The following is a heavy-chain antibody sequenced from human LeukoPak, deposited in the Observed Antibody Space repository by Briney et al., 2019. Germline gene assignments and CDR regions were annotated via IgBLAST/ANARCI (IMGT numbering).Heavy chain of an antibody. J-gene: IGHJ4*02. CDR3: ARVGTIAAFPMPGY. CDR1: GYTFTSYG. Sequence: ASVKVSCKASGYTFTSYGISWVRQAPGQGLEWMGWISAYNGNTNYAQKLQGRVTMTADTSTSTAYMELRSLRSDDTAVYYCARVGTIAAFPMPGYWGQGTLVTVSS. V-gene: IGHV1-18*01. D-gene: IGHD6-13*01. CDR2: ISAYNGNT.